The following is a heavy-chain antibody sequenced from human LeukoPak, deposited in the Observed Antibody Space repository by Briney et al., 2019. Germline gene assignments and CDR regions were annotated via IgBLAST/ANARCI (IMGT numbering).Heavy chain of an antibody. CDR2: IYSGGAT. V-gene: IGHV3-53*01. CDR3: ATRNY. J-gene: IGHJ4*02. CDR1: GFTFGNNY. Sequence: GGSLRLSCAASGFTFGNNYMSWVRQAPGKGLEWVSLIYSGGATYYADSVKGRFTIFRDNSKNTLYLQMNSLRADDTAVYYCATRNYWGQGTLVTVSS.